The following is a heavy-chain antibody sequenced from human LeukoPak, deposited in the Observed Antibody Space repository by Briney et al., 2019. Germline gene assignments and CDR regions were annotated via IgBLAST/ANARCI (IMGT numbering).Heavy chain of an antibody. J-gene: IGHJ4*02. V-gene: IGHV1-18*01. D-gene: IGHD1-26*01. CDR3: ARDFGRGSLPGDY. Sequence: GESLKISCKGSGYSFTSYGISWVRQAPGQGLEWMGWISAYNGNTNYAQKLQGRVTMTTDTSTSTAYMELRSLRSDDTAVYYCARDFGRGSLPGDYWGQGTLVTVSS. CDR2: ISAYNGNT. CDR1: GYSFTSYG.